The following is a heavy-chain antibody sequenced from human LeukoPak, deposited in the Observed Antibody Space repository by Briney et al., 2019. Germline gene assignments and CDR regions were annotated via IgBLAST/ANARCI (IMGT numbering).Heavy chain of an antibody. CDR3: ARDPGAPMVRGVTPLGYYGMDV. CDR1: GFTFSSYA. CDR2: ISGSGGST. Sequence: GGSLRLSCAASGFTFSSYAMSWVRQAPGKGLEWVSAISGSGGSTYYADSVKGRFTISRVNSKNTLYLQMNSLRAGDTAVYYCARDPGAPMVRGVTPLGYYGMDVWGQGTTVTVSS. V-gene: IGHV3-23*01. D-gene: IGHD3-10*01. J-gene: IGHJ6*02.